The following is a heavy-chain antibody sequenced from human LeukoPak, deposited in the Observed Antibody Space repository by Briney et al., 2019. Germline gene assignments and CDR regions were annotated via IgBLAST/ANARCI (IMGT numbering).Heavy chain of an antibody. J-gene: IGHJ5*02. CDR3: ARVPGPNWFDP. CDR1: GYSIRSGYY. V-gene: IGHV4-38-2*02. CDR2: MYHSGST. Sequence: SGTLSLTCTVSGYSIRSGYYWGWIRQPPGKGLEWIGSMYHSGSTYYNPSLRSRVTISEDTSKNQISLNLRSVTAADTAVYYCARVPGPNWFDPWGQGTLVTVSS.